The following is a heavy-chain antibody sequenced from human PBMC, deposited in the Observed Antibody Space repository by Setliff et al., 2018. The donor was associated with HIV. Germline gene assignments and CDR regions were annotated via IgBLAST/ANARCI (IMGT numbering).Heavy chain of an antibody. CDR3: ARGRAIFGVVKPYFDY. Sequence: PGGSLRLSCAASGFTFRSYWMYWVRQPPGKGLVWVSRINIDGGSTNYADFVKGRFTISRDNAKNTLYLQMNGLSAEDTAVYYCARGRAIFGVVKPYFDYWGQGTLVTVSS. D-gene: IGHD3-3*01. V-gene: IGHV3-74*01. CDR2: INIDGGST. CDR1: GFTFRSYW. J-gene: IGHJ4*02.